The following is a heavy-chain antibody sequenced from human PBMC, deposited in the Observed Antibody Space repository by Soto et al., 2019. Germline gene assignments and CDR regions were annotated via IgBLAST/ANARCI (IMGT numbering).Heavy chain of an antibody. D-gene: IGHD5-18*01. CDR2: ISAYNGNT. CDR3: ARDTAMAPDYYYYYGMDV. J-gene: IGHJ6*02. Sequence: ASVKVSCTASGYTFTSYGISWVRQAPGQGLEWMGWISAYNGNTNYAQKLQGRVTMTTDTSTSTAYMELRSLRSDDTAVYYCARDTAMAPDYYYYYGMDVWGQGTTVTVSS. CDR1: GYTFTSYG. V-gene: IGHV1-18*01.